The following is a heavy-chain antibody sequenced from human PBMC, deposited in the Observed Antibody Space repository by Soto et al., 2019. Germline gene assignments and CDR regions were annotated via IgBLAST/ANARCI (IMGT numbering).Heavy chain of an antibody. CDR3: ARGGDSGYDLPEVDY. J-gene: IGHJ4*02. D-gene: IGHD5-12*01. CDR2: INAGNGNT. CDR1: GYTFTSYA. V-gene: IGHV1-3*01. Sequence: QVPLVQSGAEVKKPGASVKVSCKASGYTFTSYAMHWVRQAPGQRLEWMGWINAGNGNTKYSQKFQGRVTITRDTSASTAYMELSSLRSEDTAVYYCARGGDSGYDLPEVDYWGQGTLVTVSS.